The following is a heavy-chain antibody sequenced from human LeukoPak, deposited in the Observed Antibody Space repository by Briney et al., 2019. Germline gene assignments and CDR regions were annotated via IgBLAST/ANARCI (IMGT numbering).Heavy chain of an antibody. D-gene: IGHD6-19*01. CDR3: ARCRGILVAGTWDLDY. Sequence: GESLKISCKGSGYNFTNYWITWVRQMPGKGLEWVGRIDPSDSYINYSPSFQGYVTISAAKSISTAYLQWSSLKASDTAMYYCARCRGILVAGTWDLDYWGQGTLVTVSS. V-gene: IGHV5-10-1*01. J-gene: IGHJ4*02. CDR1: GYNFTNYW. CDR2: IDPSDSYI.